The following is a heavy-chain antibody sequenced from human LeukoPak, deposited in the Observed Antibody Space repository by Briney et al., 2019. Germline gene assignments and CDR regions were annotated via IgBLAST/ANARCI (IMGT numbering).Heavy chain of an antibody. CDR3: ARWGSTSCYDY. J-gene: IGHJ4*02. V-gene: IGHV3-64*02. Sequence: GGSLRLSCPASGFTFSTYAMHWVRQAPGKGLEYVSAISTNGDSTYYADSVKGRFTISRDNSKNTLFLQMGSLRADDVAVYYCARWGSTSCYDYWGQGTLVTVSS. CDR1: GFTFSTYA. D-gene: IGHD2-2*01. CDR2: ISTNGDST.